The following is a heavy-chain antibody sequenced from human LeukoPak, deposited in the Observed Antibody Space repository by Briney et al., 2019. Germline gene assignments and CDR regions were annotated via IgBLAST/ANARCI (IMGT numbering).Heavy chain of an antibody. CDR2: IKTDASEK. V-gene: IGHV3-7*01. D-gene: IGHD4-11*01. CDR3: ATYSTRNAREFQS. J-gene: IGHJ1*01. Sequence: GGSLRLSCETSGFIFSNCWMTWVRQAPGKGLEWVANIKTDASEKYYADSVKGRFTISRDNAKMSLSLQMNSLRVEDTAVYYCATYSTRNAREFQSWGQGTLVTVSS. CDR1: GFIFSNCW.